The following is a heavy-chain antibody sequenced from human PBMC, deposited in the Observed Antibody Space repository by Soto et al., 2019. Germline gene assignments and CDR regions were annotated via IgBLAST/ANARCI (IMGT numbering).Heavy chain of an antibody. J-gene: IGHJ4*02. V-gene: IGHV3-23*01. CDR1: GFTFSSYA. Sequence: LRLSCAASGFTFSSYAISWVRQAPGKGLEWVSLISGSGGTTYYADSVKGRFTISRDNSKNTLYLQMNSLRAEDTAVYYCAKVHGSGNYHNFPDYWGQGTLVTVSS. CDR3: AKVHGSGNYHNFPDY. CDR2: ISGSGGTT. D-gene: IGHD3-10*01.